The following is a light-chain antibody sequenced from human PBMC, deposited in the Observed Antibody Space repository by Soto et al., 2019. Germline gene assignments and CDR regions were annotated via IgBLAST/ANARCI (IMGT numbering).Light chain of an antibody. V-gene: IGKV1-5*03. CDR1: QTISSW. J-gene: IGKJ5*01. CDR3: QQRSNWPPIT. CDR2: KAS. Sequence: DIQMTQSPCTLSASVGDGVTITCRASQTISSWLAWYQQKPGKAPKLLIYKASTLKSGVPSRFSGSGSGTEFTLTISSLQPEDFAVYYCQQRSNWPPITFGQGTRLEIK.